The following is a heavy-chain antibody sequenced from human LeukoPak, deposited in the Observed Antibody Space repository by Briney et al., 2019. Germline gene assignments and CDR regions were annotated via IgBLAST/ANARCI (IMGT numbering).Heavy chain of an antibody. CDR3: ARGGGGSYYHLLDY. D-gene: IGHD1-26*01. V-gene: IGHV3-21*01. CDR1: GFTFRTYN. Sequence: GGSLRLSCAASGFTFRTYNMNWVRQAPGKGLEWVSSISSSSSYIYYADSVKGRFTISRDNAKNSLYLQMNSLRAEDTAMYYCARGGGGSYYHLLDYWGQGTLVTVSS. CDR2: ISSSSSYI. J-gene: IGHJ4*02.